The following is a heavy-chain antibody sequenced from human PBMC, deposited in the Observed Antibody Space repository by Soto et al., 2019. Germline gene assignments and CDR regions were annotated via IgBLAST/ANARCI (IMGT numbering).Heavy chain of an antibody. CDR3: AREDCSSTSCYLGGGMDV. V-gene: IGHV3-23*01. D-gene: IGHD2-2*01. CDR1: GFTFSSYA. J-gene: IGHJ6*02. Sequence: PGGSLRLSCAASGFTFSSYAMSWVRQAPGKGLEWVSAISGSGGSTYYADSVKGRFTISRDNSKNTLYLQMNSLRAEDTAVYYCAREDCSSTSCYLGGGMDVWGQGTTVTVSS. CDR2: ISGSGGST.